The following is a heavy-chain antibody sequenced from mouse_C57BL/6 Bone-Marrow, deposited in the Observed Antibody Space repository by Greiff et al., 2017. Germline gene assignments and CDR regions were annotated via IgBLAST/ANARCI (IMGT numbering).Heavy chain of an antibody. D-gene: IGHD1-1*01. V-gene: IGHV1-5*01. Sequence: EVQLQQSGTVLARPGASVKMSCKTSGYTFTSYWMHWVKQRPGQGLEWIGAIYPGNSDTSYNQKFKGKAKLTAVTSASTAYMELSSLTNEDSAVYYGTRITTVVATDYFDYWGQGTTLTVAS. CDR3: TRITTVVATDYFDY. J-gene: IGHJ2*01. CDR1: GYTFTSYW. CDR2: IYPGNSDT.